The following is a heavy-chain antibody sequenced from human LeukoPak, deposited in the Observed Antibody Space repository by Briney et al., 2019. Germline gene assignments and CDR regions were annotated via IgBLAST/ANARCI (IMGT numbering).Heavy chain of an antibody. D-gene: IGHD2-15*01. CDR1: GYTFTSYG. CDR2: ISAYNGST. V-gene: IGHV1-18*01. Sequence: GASVKVSCKASGYTFTSYGISWVRQAPGQGLEWMGWISAYNGSTNYAQKLQGRVTMTTDTSTSTAYMELRSLRSDDTAVYYCARDWADIVVVVAATHDNDAFDIWGQGTMVTVSS. CDR3: ARDWADIVVVVAATHDNDAFDI. J-gene: IGHJ3*02.